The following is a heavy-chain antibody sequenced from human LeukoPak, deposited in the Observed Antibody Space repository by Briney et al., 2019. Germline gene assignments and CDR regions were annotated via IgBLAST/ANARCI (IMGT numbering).Heavy chain of an antibody. V-gene: IGHV1-18*01. Sequence: ASVKVSCKASGYTFTSCGISWVRQAPGQGLEWMGWISAYNGNTNYAQKLQGRVTMTTDTSTSTAYMELRSLRSDDTAVYYCARDRPFYDILTGYYTSDYWGQGTLVTVSS. CDR1: GYTFTSCG. J-gene: IGHJ4*02. D-gene: IGHD3-9*01. CDR2: ISAYNGNT. CDR3: ARDRPFYDILTGYYTSDY.